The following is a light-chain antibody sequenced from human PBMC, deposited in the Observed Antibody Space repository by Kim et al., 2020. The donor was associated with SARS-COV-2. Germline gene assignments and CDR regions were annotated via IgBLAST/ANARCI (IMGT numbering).Light chain of an antibody. J-gene: IGKJ3*01. V-gene: IGKV2-30*01. CDR3: MQGTHWPFT. CDR2: KVS. Sequence: PASSSCRSSKSLAYRDGNIYLNWVHQRPGQSRRRLIDKVSNRYSGVRDRFSGRGSGSVFTLQIRGVEAGDGGVYDCMQGTHWPFTFGPGSKVDIK. CDR1: KSLAYRDGNIY.